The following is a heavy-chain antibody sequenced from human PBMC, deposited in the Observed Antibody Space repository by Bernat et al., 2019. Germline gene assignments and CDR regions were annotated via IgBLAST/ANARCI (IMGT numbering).Heavy chain of an antibody. CDR1: GGSISSYY. J-gene: IGHJ1*01. CDR3: ATRDPDYYDSSGYYPVQH. Sequence: QVQLQESGPGLVKPSETLSLTCTVSGGSISSYYWSWIRQPPGKGLEWIGYIYYSGSTNYNPSLKSRVTISVDTSKNQFSLKLSSVTAADTAVYYCATRDPDYYDSSGYYPVQHWGQGTLVTVSS. CDR2: IYYSGST. D-gene: IGHD3-22*01. V-gene: IGHV4-59*08.